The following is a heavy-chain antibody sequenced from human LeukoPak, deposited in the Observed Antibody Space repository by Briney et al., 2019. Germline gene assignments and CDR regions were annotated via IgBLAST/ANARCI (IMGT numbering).Heavy chain of an antibody. Sequence: ASVKVSCKASGGTFSSYAISWVRQAPGQGLEWMGGIIPIFGTANYAQKFQGRVTITADESTSTACMELSSLRSEDTAVYYCARSFHGQYYFDYWGQGTLVTVSS. D-gene: IGHD3-16*02. CDR1: GGTFSSYA. CDR2: IIPIFGTA. CDR3: ARSFHGQYYFDY. J-gene: IGHJ4*02. V-gene: IGHV1-69*01.